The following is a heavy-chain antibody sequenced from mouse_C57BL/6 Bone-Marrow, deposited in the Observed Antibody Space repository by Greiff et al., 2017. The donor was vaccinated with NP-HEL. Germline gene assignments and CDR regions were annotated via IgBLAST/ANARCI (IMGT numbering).Heavy chain of an antibody. CDR3: ARSLPIYYCDY. V-gene: IGHV1-81*01. D-gene: IGHD1-1*01. CDR1: GYTFTSYG. CDR2: IYPRSGNT. Sequence: VQLQQSGAELARPGASVKLSCKASGYTFTSYGISWVKQRTGQDLEWIGEIYPRSGNTYYNEKFKGKATLTADKSSSTAYMELRSLTSEDSAVYFCARSLPIYYCDYWGQGTTLTVSS. J-gene: IGHJ2*01.